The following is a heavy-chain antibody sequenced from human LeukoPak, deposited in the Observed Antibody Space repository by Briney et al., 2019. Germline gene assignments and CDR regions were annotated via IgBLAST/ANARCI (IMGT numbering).Heavy chain of an antibody. D-gene: IGHD2-15*01. J-gene: IGHJ6*03. CDR2: ISPSGGST. Sequence: ASVKVSCKAFGYTFTSNYMHWVRRAPGQGPEWMGVISPSGGSTTYAQKFQGRVTMTTDTSTSTAYMELRSLRSDDTAVYYCARTTEGYCRGRSCYSYYYYMDVWGKGTTVTVSS. CDR1: GYTFTSNY. V-gene: IGHV1-46*01. CDR3: ARTTEGYCRGRSCYSYYYYMDV.